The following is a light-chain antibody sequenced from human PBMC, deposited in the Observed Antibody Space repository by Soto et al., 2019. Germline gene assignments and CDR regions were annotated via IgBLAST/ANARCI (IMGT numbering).Light chain of an antibody. J-gene: IGKJ1*01. Sequence: EVGLTQSPGTVSLSPGERATLSCRASQSVSNNYLAWYQQKPGQAPRRLIYGASSRATGIPDRFSGSGSGTDFTLTISRLAPGDFAVYYCHPYGISRTFGQGTKVDIK. CDR2: GAS. V-gene: IGKV3-20*01. CDR1: QSVSNNY. CDR3: HPYGISRT.